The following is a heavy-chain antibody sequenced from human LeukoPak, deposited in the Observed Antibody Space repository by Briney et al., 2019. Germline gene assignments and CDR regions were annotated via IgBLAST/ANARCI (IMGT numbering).Heavy chain of an antibody. D-gene: IGHD3-22*01. CDR2: ISVYNGNT. J-gene: IGHJ4*02. Sequence: ASVKVSCKASGYTFTSYGISWVRQAPGQGLEWMGWISVYNGNTNYAQKLQGRVTMTTDTSTSTAYMELRSLRSDDTAVYYCARDLRYYDSSGYPPFDYWGQGTLVTVSS. CDR3: ARDLRYYDSSGYPPFDY. CDR1: GYTFTSYG. V-gene: IGHV1-18*01.